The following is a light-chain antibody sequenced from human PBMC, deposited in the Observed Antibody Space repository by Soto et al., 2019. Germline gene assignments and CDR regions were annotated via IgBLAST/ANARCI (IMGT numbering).Light chain of an antibody. CDR2: EVS. V-gene: IGLV2-14*01. Sequence: QSALTQPASVSGSPGQSITISGTGTSSDVGSYNYVSWYQQHPGKAPKLMINEVSDRPSGISSRFSGSKSGNTASLTISGLQTEDEADYDCSSYTSSRTWVFGGGTKLTVL. CDR3: SSYTSSRTWV. CDR1: SSDVGSYNY. J-gene: IGLJ3*02.